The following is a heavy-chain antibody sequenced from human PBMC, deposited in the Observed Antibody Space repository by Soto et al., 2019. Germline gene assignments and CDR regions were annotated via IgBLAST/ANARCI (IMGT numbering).Heavy chain of an antibody. CDR2: IIPILGIA. V-gene: IGHV1-69*02. J-gene: IGHJ6*03. CDR3: ARGGGCSGGSCYSDYYYYYMDV. CDR1: GGTFSSYT. Sequence: GASVKVSCKASGGTFSSYTISWVRQAPGQGLEWMGRIIPILGIANYAQKFQGRVTITADKSTSTAYMELSSLRSEDTAVYYCARGGGCSGGSCYSDYYYYYMDVSGKGTTVTVSS. D-gene: IGHD2-15*01.